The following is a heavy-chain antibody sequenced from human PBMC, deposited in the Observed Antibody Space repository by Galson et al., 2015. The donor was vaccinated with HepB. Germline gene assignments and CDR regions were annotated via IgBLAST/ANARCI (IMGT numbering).Heavy chain of an antibody. V-gene: IGHV1-18*01. CDR2: ISAYNGNT. D-gene: IGHD3-22*01. CDR1: GYTFTSYG. Sequence: QSGAEVKKPGASVKVSCKASGYTFTSYGISWVRQAPGQGLEWMGWISAYNGNTNYAQKLQGRVTMTTDTSTSTAYMELRSLRSDDTAVYYCARVWGYYYDSSGYYPFAYWGQGTLVTVSS. CDR3: ARVWGYYYDSSGYYPFAY. J-gene: IGHJ4*02.